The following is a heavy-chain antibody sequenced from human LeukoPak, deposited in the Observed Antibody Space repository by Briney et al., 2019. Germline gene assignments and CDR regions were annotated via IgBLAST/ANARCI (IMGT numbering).Heavy chain of an antibody. CDR1: GDSVSSNSAA. CDR3: ARFGHKDIVVVPAAIDAFDI. CDR2: TYYRSKWYN. Sequence: PSQTLSLTCAISGDSVSSNSAAWNWIRQSPSRGLESLGRTYYRSKWYNDYAVSVKSRITINPDTSKNQFSLQLNSVTPEDTAVYYCARFGHKDIVVVPAAIDAFDIWGQGTMVTVSS. V-gene: IGHV6-1*01. J-gene: IGHJ3*02. D-gene: IGHD2-2*01.